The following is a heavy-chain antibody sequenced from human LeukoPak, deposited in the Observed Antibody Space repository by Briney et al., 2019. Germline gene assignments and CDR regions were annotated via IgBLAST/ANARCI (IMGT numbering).Heavy chain of an antibody. CDR2: IYYTGSA. J-gene: IGHJ4*02. CDR1: GGSISSSRYY. V-gene: IGHV4-39*01. CDR3: ARHVTDSSHKQTRYCSGGSCGGDFDY. Sequence: PSETLSLTCTVSGGSISSSRYYWGWIRQPPGKGLEWIGSIYYTGSAYYNPSRRRRVSISVDTSKNHFTLKLSSVTAADTAVYYCARHVTDSSHKQTRYCSGGSCGGDFDYWGQGTLVTVSS. D-gene: IGHD2-15*01.